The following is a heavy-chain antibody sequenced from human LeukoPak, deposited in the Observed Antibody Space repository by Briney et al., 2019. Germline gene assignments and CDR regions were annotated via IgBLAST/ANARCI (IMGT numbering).Heavy chain of an antibody. J-gene: IGHJ3*02. V-gene: IGHV3-66*01. CDR2: IYSGGST. Sequence: HSGGSLRLSCAASGFTVGSNYMSWVRQAPGKGLEWVSVIYSGGSTYYADSVKGRFTISRDNSKNTLYLQMNSLRAEDTAVYYCARDRGRRRMITFGDAFDIWGQGTMVTVSS. CDR1: GFTVGSNY. D-gene: IGHD3-16*01. CDR3: ARDRGRRRMITFGDAFDI.